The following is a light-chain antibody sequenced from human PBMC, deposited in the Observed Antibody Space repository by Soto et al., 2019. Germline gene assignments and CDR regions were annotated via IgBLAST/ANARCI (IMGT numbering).Light chain of an antibody. V-gene: IGKV3-20*01. CDR3: QQYSSSPSIT. CDR2: GAS. J-gene: IGKJ5*01. CDR1: QSVSSGY. Sequence: VMTQAAATLSVSPGERATLSCRASQSVSSGYLAWYQQKPGQAPRLVIYGASTRATGIPDRFSGSGSGTDFTLTISRLEPEDFAVYYCQQYSSSPSITFGQGTRLEIK.